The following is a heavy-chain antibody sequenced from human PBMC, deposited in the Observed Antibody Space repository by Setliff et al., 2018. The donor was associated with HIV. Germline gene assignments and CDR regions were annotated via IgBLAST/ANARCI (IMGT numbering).Heavy chain of an antibody. CDR3: ARDSTDPWKTNYRNSFVP. CDR1: GYTFAAYY. CDR2: VSPYNGKT. V-gene: IGHV1-2*02. J-gene: IGHJ5*02. D-gene: IGHD1-1*01. Sequence: ASVKVSCKASGYTFAAYYIHWVRQAPGRGLEWMGWVSPYNGKTEYEQKFQGRVTMTKDTSIDAVYMELSSLTSDDTAVYFCARDSTDPWKTNYRNSFVPWGQGTLVTVSS.